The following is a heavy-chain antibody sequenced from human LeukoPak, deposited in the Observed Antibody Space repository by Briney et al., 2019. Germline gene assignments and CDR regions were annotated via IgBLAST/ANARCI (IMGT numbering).Heavy chain of an antibody. CDR3: ARRGVGDENSSSNKIEI. D-gene: IGHD6-13*01. V-gene: IGHV4-39*01. CDR1: RYPISSSRYY. CDR2: IYYNGST. Sequence: SETLSHTCSVSRYPISSSRYYSGWIRQPPGNGLERLGNIYYNGSTYYNPSLKSRVTISVDTYKNQFSLKLSSVTAADTAVYYCARRGVGDENSSSNKIEIWGQGTIVTVSS. J-gene: IGHJ3*02.